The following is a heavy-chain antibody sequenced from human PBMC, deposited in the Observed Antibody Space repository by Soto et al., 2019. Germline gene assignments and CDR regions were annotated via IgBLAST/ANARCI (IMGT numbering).Heavy chain of an antibody. CDR3: ARDLVVGATESYYYGMDV. CDR2: INPNSGGT. V-gene: IGHV1-2*04. J-gene: IGHJ6*02. CDR1: GYTFTSYG. Sequence: ASVKVSCKASGYTFTSYGISWVRQAPGQGLEWMGWINPNSGGTNYAQKFQGWVTMTRDTSISTAYMELSRLRSDDTAVYYCARDLVVGATESYYYGMDVWGQGTTVTVSS. D-gene: IGHD1-26*01.